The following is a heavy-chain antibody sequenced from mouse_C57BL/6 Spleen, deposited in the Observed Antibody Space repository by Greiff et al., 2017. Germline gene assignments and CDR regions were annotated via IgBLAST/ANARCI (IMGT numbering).Heavy chain of an antibody. Sequence: QVQLQQPGAELVKPGASVKLSCKASGYTFTSYWMHWVKQRPGQGLEWIGMLHPNSGSTNYNEKFKSKATLTVDKSSSTAYMQLSSLTSEDAAVYYDARARSNNEAVDFDVWGTGTTVTVSS. D-gene: IGHD1-1*01. V-gene: IGHV1-64*01. CDR1: GYTFTSYW. CDR2: LHPNSGST. CDR3: ARARSNNEAVDFDV. J-gene: IGHJ1*03.